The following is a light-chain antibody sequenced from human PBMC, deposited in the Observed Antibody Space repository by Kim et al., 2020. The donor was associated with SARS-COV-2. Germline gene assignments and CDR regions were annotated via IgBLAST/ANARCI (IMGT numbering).Light chain of an antibody. J-gene: IGKJ2*01. CDR2: TAS. V-gene: IGKV1-27*01. CDR1: HGISSS. CDR3: QQYNSAPFT. Sequence: SPSVGDRVTTTCRASHGISSSLAWYQQKPGKVPDLLLYTASILQSGVPSRFSGSGSVTVFTLTISSLQPEDVATYYCQQYNSAPFTFGQGTQLEI.